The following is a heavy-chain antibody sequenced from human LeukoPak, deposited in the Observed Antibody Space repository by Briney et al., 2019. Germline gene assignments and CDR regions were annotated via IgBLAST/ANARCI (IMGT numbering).Heavy chain of an antibody. CDR1: GFTFSSYS. D-gene: IGHD1-26*01. CDR3: VRLSWELGDGGVT. V-gene: IGHV3-74*01. Sequence: AGGSLRLSCAASGFTFSSYSMNWVRQAPGKGLEWISRINSDGSSTSYADSVKGRFTISRDNAKNTLYLQMNSLRAEDTAVYYCVRLSWELGDGGVTWGQGTLVTVSS. CDR2: INSDGSST. J-gene: IGHJ5*02.